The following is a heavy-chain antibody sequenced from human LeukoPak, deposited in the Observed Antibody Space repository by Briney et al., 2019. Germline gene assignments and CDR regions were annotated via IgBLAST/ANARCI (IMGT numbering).Heavy chain of an antibody. CDR3: AKSNPDFDY. J-gene: IGHJ4*02. V-gene: IGHV3-30-3*01. D-gene: IGHD4-11*01. CDR2: ISYDGSNK. Sequence: GGSLRLSCAASRFTFSSYAMHSVRQAPGKGLEWVAVISYDGSNKYYADSVKGRFTISRDNSKNTLYLQMNSLRAKDTAVYYCAKSNPDFDYWGQGTLVTVSS. CDR1: RFTFSSYA.